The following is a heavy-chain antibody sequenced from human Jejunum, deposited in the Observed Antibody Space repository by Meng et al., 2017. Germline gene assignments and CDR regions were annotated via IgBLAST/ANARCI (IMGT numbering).Heavy chain of an antibody. CDR1: GGSCGCAGYQ. Sequence: QVHLQGSGPRLFMPSASPSLRCSVTGGSCGCAGYQSGWTRQPPGRGIEWGGYANTNYNPSLKRRVTISFDTSRNLFSLSLTSATAADTSVYYCARDSMGSLDYWGQGILVTVSS. J-gene: IGHJ4*02. D-gene: IGHD1-26*01. CDR2: ANT. CDR3: ARDSMGSLDY. V-gene: IGHV4-61*08.